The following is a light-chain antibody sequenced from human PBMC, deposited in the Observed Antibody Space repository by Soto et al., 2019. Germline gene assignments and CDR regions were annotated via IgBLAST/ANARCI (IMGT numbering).Light chain of an antibody. Sequence: EVVMSQSPATLSVSTGERATLSCRASQSFSSNLAWYQQKPGQAPRLLIYGASNRATGIPDRFSGSGSGTDFTLTISRLEPEDFAVYYCQQYGSSVWTFGQGTKVHIK. V-gene: IGKV3-20*01. CDR1: QSFSSN. J-gene: IGKJ1*01. CDR3: QQYGSSVWT. CDR2: GAS.